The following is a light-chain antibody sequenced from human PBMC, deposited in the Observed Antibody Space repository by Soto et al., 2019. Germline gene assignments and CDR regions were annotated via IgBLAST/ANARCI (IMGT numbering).Light chain of an antibody. CDR3: QQYNKWPLT. CDR1: QSVSSY. CDR2: DAS. J-gene: IGKJ4*01. Sequence: EIVLTQSPATLSLSPWERATLSCMASQSVSSYLAWYQQKPGQAPRLLIYDASNRATGIPARFSGSGSGTDFTLTISSLEPEDFAVYYCQQYNKWPLTFGGGTKVDI. V-gene: IGKV3-11*01.